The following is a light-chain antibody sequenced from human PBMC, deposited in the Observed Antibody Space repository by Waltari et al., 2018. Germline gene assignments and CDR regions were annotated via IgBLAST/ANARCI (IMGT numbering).Light chain of an antibody. CDR2: AAS. CDR1: QGITNY. CDR3: QKYNSAQYT. V-gene: IGKV1-27*01. J-gene: IGKJ2*01. Sequence: DIQMTQSPSSLSASVGDRVTITCRASQGITNYLAWYQPKPGKVPKLLIYAASTLQSGVPSRFSDSGSGTDFTLTISSLQPEDVATYYCQKYNSAQYTFGQGTKLEIK.